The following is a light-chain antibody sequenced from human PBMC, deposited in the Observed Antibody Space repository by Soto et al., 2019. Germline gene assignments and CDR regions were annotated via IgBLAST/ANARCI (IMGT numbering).Light chain of an antibody. CDR1: SSNIVSNY. CDR2: SNN. Sequence: QSVLTQPPAASVTPGQRVTISCSGSSSNIVSNYVYGYQKLPGTDHKLRIYSNNQRTSCVPDRFSGSKSGTSTYLAISGLRSEDEEEYYCAAWDDSLSGVVFGGGTKLTVL. CDR3: AAWDDSLSGVV. V-gene: IGLV1-47*02. J-gene: IGLJ2*01.